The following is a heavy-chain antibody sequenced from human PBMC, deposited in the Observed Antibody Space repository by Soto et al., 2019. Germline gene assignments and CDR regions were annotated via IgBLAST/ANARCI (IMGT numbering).Heavy chain of an antibody. CDR1: GFTFSSFG. CDR2: IWHDGSNK. Sequence: QVQLVESGGGVVQPGRSLRLSCATSGFTFSSFGMHWVRQAPGKGLEWVAVIWHDGSNKYYADSVKGRFNISRDNFENTLYLQMNSLRAEDPAVYYCARDSGDVVGGQGTLVTVAS. CDR3: ARDSGDVV. J-gene: IGHJ4*02. D-gene: IGHD2-15*01. V-gene: IGHV3-33*01.